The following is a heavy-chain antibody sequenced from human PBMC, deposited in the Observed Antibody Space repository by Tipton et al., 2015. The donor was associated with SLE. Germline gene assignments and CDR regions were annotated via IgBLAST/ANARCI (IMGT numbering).Heavy chain of an antibody. D-gene: IGHD2-21*01. J-gene: IGHJ2*01. CDR1: GGSISSGGYY. V-gene: IGHV4-61*08. Sequence: TLSLTCTVSGGSISSGGYYWSWIRQHPGKGLEWIGYIYYSGSTNYNPSLKSRVTISVDTSKNQFSLKLSSVTAADTAVYYCARVDGAYCGGDCYSTDWYFDLWGRGTLVTVSS. CDR3: ARVDGAYCGGDCYSTDWYFDL. CDR2: IYYSGST.